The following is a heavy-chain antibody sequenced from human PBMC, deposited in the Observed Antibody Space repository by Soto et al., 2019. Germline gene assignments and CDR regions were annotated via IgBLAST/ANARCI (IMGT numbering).Heavy chain of an antibody. CDR2: IYWDDDK. D-gene: IGHD4-17*01. CDR1: GFSLSTRGVG. V-gene: IGHV2-5*02. CDR3: VHTQDYGTVTY. J-gene: IGHJ4*02. Sequence: QITLKESGPTLVKPTQTLTLTCTFSGFSLSTRGVGVGWIRQPPGKALEWLAVIYWDDDKRYSPSLKSRLTIXKXTSKNQQVVLTMTNMDPVDTATYYCVHTQDYGTVTYWGQGTLVTVSS.